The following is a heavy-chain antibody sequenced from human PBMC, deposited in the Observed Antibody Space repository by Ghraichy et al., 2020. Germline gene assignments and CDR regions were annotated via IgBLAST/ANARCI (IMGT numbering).Heavy chain of an antibody. CDR1: RFTFSNYA. CDR2: ISYEGSNK. J-gene: IGHJ4*02. D-gene: IGHD3-16*01. Sequence: GGSLRLSCAASRFTFSNYAMHWVRQAPGKGLDWVAFISYEGSNKYYTDSVKGRFTISRDNSKNTLYLQMNSLRAEDTAVYYCARDRQGVDYWGQGTLVTVSS. V-gene: IGHV3-30*04. CDR3: ARDRQGVDY.